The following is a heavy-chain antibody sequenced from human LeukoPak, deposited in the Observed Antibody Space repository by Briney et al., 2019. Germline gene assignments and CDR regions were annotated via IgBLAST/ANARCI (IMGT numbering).Heavy chain of an antibody. CDR1: GFTFSSYS. CDR2: VSSSGTTT. V-gene: IGHV3-48*01. CDR3: AKDAAGPEY. J-gene: IGHJ4*02. D-gene: IGHD6-13*01. Sequence: GGSLRLSCAASGFTFSSYSVIWARQAPGKGLEWVSYVSSSGTTTYYADSVKGRFTISRDNSKNTLYLQMNSLRAEDTAVYYCAKDAAGPEYWGQGTLVTVSS.